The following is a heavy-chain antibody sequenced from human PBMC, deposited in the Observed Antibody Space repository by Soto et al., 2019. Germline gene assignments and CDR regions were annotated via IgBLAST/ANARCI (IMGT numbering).Heavy chain of an antibody. V-gene: IGHV3-33*01. Sequence: QVQLVESGGGVVQPGRSLRLSCVASGFTFSSHGMHWVRQAPGKGLEWVAVIWNDGKKQYYADSVKGRFTISRDNSRNTVSLQMNSLRVDDTAVYYCARDKDGYNWGLDYWGQGTLVTVSS. CDR3: ARDKDGYNWGLDY. D-gene: IGHD5-12*01. CDR1: GFTFSSHG. CDR2: IWNDGKKQ. J-gene: IGHJ4*02.